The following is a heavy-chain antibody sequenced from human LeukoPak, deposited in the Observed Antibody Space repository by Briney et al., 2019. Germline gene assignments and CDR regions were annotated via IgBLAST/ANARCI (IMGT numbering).Heavy chain of an antibody. CDR1: GFTFSSYA. CDR2: ISYDGSNK. CDR3: ARARIAAPLDY. J-gene: IGHJ4*02. D-gene: IGHD6-6*01. V-gene: IGHV3-30-3*01. Sequence: GGSLRLSCAASGFTFSSYAMHWVCQAPGKGLEWVAVISYDGSNKYYADSVKGRFTISRDNSKNTLYLQMNSLRAEDTAVYYCARARIAAPLDYWGQGTLVTVSS.